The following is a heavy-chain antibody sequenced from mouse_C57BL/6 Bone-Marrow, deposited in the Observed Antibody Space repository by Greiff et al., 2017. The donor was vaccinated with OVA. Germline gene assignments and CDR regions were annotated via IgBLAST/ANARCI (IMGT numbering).Heavy chain of an antibody. CDR3: ARKITTAPKYVDV. V-gene: IGHV1-81*01. J-gene: IGHJ1*03. D-gene: IGHD1-2*01. CDR2: IYPRSGNT. Sequence: VQVVESGAELARPGASVKLSCKASGYTFTSYGISWVKQRTGQGLEWIGEIYPRSGNTYYNEKFKGKATLTADNSSSTAYMELRSLTSEDSAVYFCARKITTAPKYVDVWGTGTTVTVSS. CDR1: GYTFTSYG.